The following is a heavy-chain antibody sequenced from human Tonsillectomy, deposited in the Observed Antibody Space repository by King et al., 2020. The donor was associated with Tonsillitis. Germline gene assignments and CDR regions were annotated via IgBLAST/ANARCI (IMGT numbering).Heavy chain of an antibody. CDR2: IYYSWST. J-gene: IGHJ4*02. CDR1: GGSIISYY. V-gene: IGHV4-59*01. CDR3: ARDQNYYDSSGYYRGGFDY. Sequence: VQLQESGPGLVKPSETLSLTCTVSGGSIISYYWSWIRQPPGKGLEWIGYIYYSWSTNYNPSLNSRVTISVDTSKNQFSLKLSSVTAADTAVYYCARDQNYYDSSGYYRGGFDYWGQGTLVTVSS. D-gene: IGHD3-22*01.